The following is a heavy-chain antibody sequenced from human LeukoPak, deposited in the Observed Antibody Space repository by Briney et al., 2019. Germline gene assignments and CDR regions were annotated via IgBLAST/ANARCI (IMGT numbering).Heavy chain of an antibody. J-gene: IGHJ3*02. CDR2: ISYDGSNK. D-gene: IGHD2-8*01. V-gene: IGHV3-30*03. CDR1: GFTFNSFG. Sequence: PGGSLRLSCAASGFTFNSFGMHWVRQAPGKGLEWVAVISYDGSNKYFADSVKGRFTISRDNSKNTLYLQMNSLRAEDTAMYYCARDRLTNDAFDIWGQGTMVTVSS. CDR3: ARDRLTNDAFDI.